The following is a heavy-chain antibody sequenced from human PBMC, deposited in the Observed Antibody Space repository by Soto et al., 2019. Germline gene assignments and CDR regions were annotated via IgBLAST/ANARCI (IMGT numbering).Heavy chain of an antibody. CDR1: GFTFSNYA. J-gene: IGHJ4*02. CDR2: ISGSGGTT. Sequence: PGGSLRLSCAASGFTFSNYAMSWVRQAPGKGLEWVSVISGSGGTTYYTDSVKGRFTISRDNSKNTLYLQMNSLRAEDTAVYYCAKDQVAAQTTFDYWGQGTLVTVSS. CDR3: AKDQVAAQTTFDY. D-gene: IGHD6-6*01. V-gene: IGHV3-23*01.